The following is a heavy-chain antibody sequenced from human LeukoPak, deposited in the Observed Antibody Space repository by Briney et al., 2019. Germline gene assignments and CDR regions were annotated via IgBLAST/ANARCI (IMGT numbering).Heavy chain of an antibody. CDR1: GYSFTTYW. V-gene: IGHV5-51*01. J-gene: IGHJ4*02. CDR2: IYPGDSDT. Sequence: GESLKISCTASGYSFTTYWIAWVRQMPGKGLECMGIIYPGDSDTRYSPSFQGQVTISADKSISTAYLQWSSLKASDTAMYYCARRIPSYYYFEYWGQGTLVTVSS. CDR3: ARRIPSYYYFEY. D-gene: IGHD2-21*01.